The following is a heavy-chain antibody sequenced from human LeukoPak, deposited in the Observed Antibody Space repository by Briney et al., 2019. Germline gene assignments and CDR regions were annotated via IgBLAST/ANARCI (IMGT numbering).Heavy chain of an antibody. J-gene: IGHJ4*02. V-gene: IGHV3-33*01. CDR1: GFTFSSYG. D-gene: IGHD1-26*01. CDR2: IWYDGSNK. CDR3: ARRGVGATIDC. Sequence: QPGGSLRLSCAASGFTFSSYGMHWARQAPGKGLEGVAVIWYDGSNKYYADSVKGRFTISRDNSKNTLYLQMNSLRAEDTAVYYCARRGVGATIDCWGQGTLVTVSS.